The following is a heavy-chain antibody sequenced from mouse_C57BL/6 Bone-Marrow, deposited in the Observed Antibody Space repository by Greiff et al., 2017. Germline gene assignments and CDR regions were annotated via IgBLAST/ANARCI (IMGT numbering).Heavy chain of an antibody. D-gene: IGHD2-5*01. V-gene: IGHV5-6*01. J-gene: IGHJ4*01. CDR3: ARRDYYSNFYAMDY. CDR1: GLTFSSYG. CDR2: ISSGGSYT. Sequence: EVQLVESGGDLVKPGGSLKLSCAASGLTFSSYGMSWVRQTPDKRLEWVATISSGGSYTYYPDSVKGRFTISRDNAKNTLYLQMSSLKSEDTAMYYCARRDYYSNFYAMDYWGQGTSVTVSS.